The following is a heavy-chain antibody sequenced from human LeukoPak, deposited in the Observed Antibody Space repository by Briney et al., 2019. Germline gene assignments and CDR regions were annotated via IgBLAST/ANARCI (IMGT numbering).Heavy chain of an antibody. CDR3: ARGGSSSGLDY. J-gene: IGHJ4*02. D-gene: IGHD6-6*01. CDR1: GFTFSNYA. CDR2: ITSNGGST. Sequence: SGGSLRLSCAASGFTFSNYAMHWVRQAPGKGLEYVSAITSNGGSTYYANPLKGRFTVSRDNSKNTLYLQVGSLRTEDMAVYYCARGGSSSGLDYWGQGTLVTVSS. V-gene: IGHV3-64*01.